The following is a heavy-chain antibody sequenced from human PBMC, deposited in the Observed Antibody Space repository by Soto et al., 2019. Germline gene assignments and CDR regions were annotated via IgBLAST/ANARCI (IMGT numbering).Heavy chain of an antibody. CDR3: ARNAFNTMIVVVIEYYFDY. J-gene: IGHJ4*02. V-gene: IGHV3-30-3*01. Sequence: GGSLRLSCAASGFTFSSYAVHWVRQAPGKGLEWVAVISYDGSNKYYADSVKGRFTISRDNSKNTLYLQMNSLRAEDTAVYYCARNAFNTMIVVVIEYYFDYWGQGTLVTVSS. CDR1: GFTFSSYA. CDR2: ISYDGSNK. D-gene: IGHD3-22*01.